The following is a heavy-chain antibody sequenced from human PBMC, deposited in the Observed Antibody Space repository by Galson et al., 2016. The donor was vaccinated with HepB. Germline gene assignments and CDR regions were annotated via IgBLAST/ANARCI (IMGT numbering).Heavy chain of an antibody. CDR2: IRPNGAT. Sequence: ETLSLTCGVLGGSLGANYRSWIRQAPGKGLEWIGEIRPNGATNYNPSLKSRITMSLDASKNEFTLNLASVTAADTAVYYCARGGTWLTYCDYWGQGTLVTVSS. D-gene: IGHD1-14*01. J-gene: IGHJ4*02. CDR1: GGSLGANY. V-gene: IGHV4-34*01. CDR3: ARGGTWLTYCDY.